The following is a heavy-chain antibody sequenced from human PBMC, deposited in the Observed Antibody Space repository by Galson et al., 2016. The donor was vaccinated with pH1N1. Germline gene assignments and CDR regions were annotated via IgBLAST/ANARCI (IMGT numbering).Heavy chain of an antibody. CDR3: ARTSGYDFWSGYYANLDYYMDV. CDR1: GYSISSGYY. CDR2: IYHSGST. D-gene: IGHD3-3*01. J-gene: IGHJ6*03. Sequence: ETLSLPCAVSGYSISSGYYWGWIRQPPGKGLEWIGSIYHSGSTYYNPSLKSRVTISVDTSKNQFSLKLSSVTAADTAVDYCARTSGYDFWSGYYANLDYYMDVWGKGTTVTVSS. V-gene: IGHV4-38-2*01.